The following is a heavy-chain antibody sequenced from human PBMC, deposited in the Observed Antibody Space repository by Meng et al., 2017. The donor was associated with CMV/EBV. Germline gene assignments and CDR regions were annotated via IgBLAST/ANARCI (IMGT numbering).Heavy chain of an antibody. CDR2: IFSNDEK. CDR1: GGSISSGDYY. J-gene: IGHJ3*02. V-gene: IGHV2-26*01. Sequence: ETLSLTCTVSGGSISSGDYYWSWIRQPPGKALEWLAHIFSNDEKSYSTSLKSRLTISKDTSKSQVVLTMTNMDPVDTATYYCARIRAIVVVPAAIRVDAFDIWGQGTMVTVSS. CDR3: ARIRAIVVVPAAIRVDAFDI. D-gene: IGHD2-2*02.